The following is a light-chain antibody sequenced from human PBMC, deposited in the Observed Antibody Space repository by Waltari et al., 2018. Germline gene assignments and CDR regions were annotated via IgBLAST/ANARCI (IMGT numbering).Light chain of an antibody. CDR1: QSVTRA. V-gene: IGKV3-20*01. Sequence: EIVLTQSPGPLSLSPGEGATLSCRTSQSVTRALAWYQQKPGQAPRLLIDAASNRAPGIQDMFSGSGSGTDFSLTISSLEAEDFVVYYCQHYLRLPVTFGQGTKVEVK. CDR3: QHYLRLPVT. J-gene: IGKJ1*01. CDR2: AAS.